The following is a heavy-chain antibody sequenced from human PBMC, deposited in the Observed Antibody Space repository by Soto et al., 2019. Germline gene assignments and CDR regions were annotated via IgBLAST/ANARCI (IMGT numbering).Heavy chain of an antibody. V-gene: IGHV1-8*01. Sequence: ASVKVSCKASGYTFTSYDINWVRQATGQGLEWMGWMNPNSGNTGYAQKFQGRVTMTRNTSISTAYMELSSLRSEDTAVYYCARRLRYFDPNYYYYYYMDVWGKGTTVTVSS. CDR3: ARRLRYFDPNYYYYYYMDV. CDR1: GYTFTSYD. D-gene: IGHD3-9*01. J-gene: IGHJ6*03. CDR2: MNPNSGNT.